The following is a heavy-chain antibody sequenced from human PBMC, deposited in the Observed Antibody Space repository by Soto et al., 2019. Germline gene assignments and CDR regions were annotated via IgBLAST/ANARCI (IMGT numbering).Heavy chain of an antibody. V-gene: IGHV3-30*18. CDR2: ISYDGSNK. D-gene: IGHD3-10*01. CDR1: GFTFSSYG. J-gene: IGHJ5*02. CDR3: AKGVTMVRGINWFDP. Sequence: ESGGGVVQPGRSLRLSCAASGFTFSSYGMHWVRQAPGKGLEWVAVISYDGSNKYYADSVKGRFTISRDNSKNTLYLQMNSLRAEDTAVYYCAKGVTMVRGINWFDPWGQGTLVTVSS.